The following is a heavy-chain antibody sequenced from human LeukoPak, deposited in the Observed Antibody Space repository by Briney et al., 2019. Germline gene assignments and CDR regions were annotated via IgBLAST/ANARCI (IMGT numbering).Heavy chain of an antibody. J-gene: IGHJ4*02. CDR3: ARDDSFGNDVN. CDR2: IYYSGST. CDR1: GGSISSSSYY. D-gene: IGHD1-1*01. V-gene: IGHV4-39*07. Sequence: SETLSLTCTVSGGSISSSSYYWGWIRQPPGKGLEWIGSIYYSGSTYYNPSLKSRVTISVDTSKNQFSLKLSSVTAADTAVYYCARDDSFGNDVNWGQGTLVTVSS.